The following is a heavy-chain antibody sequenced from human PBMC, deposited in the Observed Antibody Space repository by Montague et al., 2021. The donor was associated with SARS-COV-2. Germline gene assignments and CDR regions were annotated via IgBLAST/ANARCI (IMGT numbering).Heavy chain of an antibody. CDR1: GGSFSGYY. Sequence: SETLSLTCAVYGGSFSGYYWSWIRQPPGVGLEWIGETNDSGRTXXXPSXXXRVTISVDTSKNQFSLRLSSVTAAETAVYYCARGYCSGSGCYYYYGMDVWGQGTTVTVSS. CDR3: ARGYCSGSGCYYYYGMDV. CDR2: TNDSGRT. D-gene: IGHD2-15*01. J-gene: IGHJ6*02. V-gene: IGHV4-34*01.